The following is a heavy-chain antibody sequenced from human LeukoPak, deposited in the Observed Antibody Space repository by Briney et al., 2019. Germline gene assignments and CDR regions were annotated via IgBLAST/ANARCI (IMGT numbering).Heavy chain of an antibody. Sequence: PGGSLRLSCAASGFTFSSYAMHWVRQAPGKGLEWVAVISYDGSNKYYADSVKGRFTISRDNSKNTLYLQMNSLRAEDTAVYYCARDLSSWYGVLDPWGQGTLVTVSS. V-gene: IGHV3-30*04. CDR3: ARDLSSWYGVLDP. D-gene: IGHD6-13*01. J-gene: IGHJ5*02. CDR2: ISYDGSNK. CDR1: GFTFSSYA.